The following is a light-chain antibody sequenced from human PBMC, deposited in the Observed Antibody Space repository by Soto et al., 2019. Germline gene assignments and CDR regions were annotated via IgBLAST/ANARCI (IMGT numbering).Light chain of an antibody. CDR1: SSNIGSNT. Sequence: VLTQPPSASGTPGQRVTISCSGSSSNIGSNTVNWYQQLPGTAPKLLIYSNNQRPSGVPDRFSGSKSGTSASLAISGLQSEDEDDYYCAAWDDSLNGPVFGGGTKLTVL. J-gene: IGLJ2*01. CDR2: SNN. CDR3: AAWDDSLNGPV. V-gene: IGLV1-44*01.